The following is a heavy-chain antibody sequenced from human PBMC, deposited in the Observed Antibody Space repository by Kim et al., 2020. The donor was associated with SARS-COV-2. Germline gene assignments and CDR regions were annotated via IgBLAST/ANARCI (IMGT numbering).Heavy chain of an antibody. Sequence: GGSLRLSCAASGFTFSNAWMTWVRQAPGKGLEWVGRIKSKTDGGTTDYAAPVKGRFTISRDDSKNTLYLQMNSLKTEDTAVYYCTTDGGTHDYGDYEDEEDDAFDIWGQGTMVTVSS. V-gene: IGHV3-15*01. J-gene: IGHJ3*02. CDR1: GFTFSNAW. CDR3: TTDGGTHDYGDYEDEEDDAFDI. D-gene: IGHD4-17*01. CDR2: IKSKTDGGTT.